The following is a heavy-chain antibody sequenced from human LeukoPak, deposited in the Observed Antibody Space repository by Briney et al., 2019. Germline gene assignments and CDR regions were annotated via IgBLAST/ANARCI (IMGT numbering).Heavy chain of an antibody. CDR2: IYYSGST. CDR3: ASSPVDTAMAYYYYMDV. CDR1: GGSISSYY. Sequence: SETLSLTCTVSGGSISSYYWSWIRQPPGKGLEWIGYIYYSGSTNYNPSLKSRVTISVDTSKNQFSLKLSSVTAADTAVYYCASSPVDTAMAYYYYMDVWGKGTTVTISS. J-gene: IGHJ6*03. V-gene: IGHV4-59*12. D-gene: IGHD5-18*01.